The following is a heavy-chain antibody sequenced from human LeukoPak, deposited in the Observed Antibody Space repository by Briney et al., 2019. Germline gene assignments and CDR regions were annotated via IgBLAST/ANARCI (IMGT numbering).Heavy chain of an antibody. V-gene: IGHV1-18*04. J-gene: IGHJ6*03. CDR3: ARIIAPGGYYMDV. D-gene: IGHD6-13*01. CDR1: GYTFSLYG. Sequence: ASVKVSCKASGYTFSLYGISWVRQAPGQGLEWMGWISAYNGNTNYAQKLQGRVTMTTDTSTSTAYMELRSLRSDDTAVYYCARIIAPGGYYMDVWGKGTTVTVSS. CDR2: ISAYNGNT.